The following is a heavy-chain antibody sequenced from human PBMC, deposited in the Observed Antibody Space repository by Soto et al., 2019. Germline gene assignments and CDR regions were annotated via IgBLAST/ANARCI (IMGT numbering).Heavy chain of an antibody. Sequence: GGSLRLSCGASGFTFSSYGMHWVRQAPGEGLEWVAVIWYDGSNKYYADSVKGRFTISRDNSKNTLYLQMNSLRAEDTAVYYCARDHLIAVAGKNYFDYWGQGTLVTVSS. CDR2: IWYDGSNK. D-gene: IGHD6-19*01. V-gene: IGHV3-33*01. CDR1: GFTFSSYG. CDR3: ARDHLIAVAGKNYFDY. J-gene: IGHJ4*02.